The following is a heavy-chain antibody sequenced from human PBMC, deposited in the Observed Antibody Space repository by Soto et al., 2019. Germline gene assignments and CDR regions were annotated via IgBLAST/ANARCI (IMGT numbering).Heavy chain of an antibody. V-gene: IGHV3-21*01. J-gene: IGHJ6*02. CDR1: GFTFSSYS. CDR2: ISSSSSYI. Sequence: EVQLVESGGGLVKPGGSLRLSCAASGFTFSSYSMNWVRQAPGKGLEWVSSISSSSSYIYYADSVKGRFTISRDNAKNSLYLQMNSLRAEDTAVYYCARDFGELRPGLNYYGMDVWGQGTTVTVSS. D-gene: IGHD3-10*01. CDR3: ARDFGELRPGLNYYGMDV.